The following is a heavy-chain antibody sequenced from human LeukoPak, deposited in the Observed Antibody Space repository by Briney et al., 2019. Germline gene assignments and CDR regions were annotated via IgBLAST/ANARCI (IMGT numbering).Heavy chain of an antibody. CDR2: IKQDGSEK. V-gene: IGHV3-7*01. CDR3: AGWYSSGLFDY. J-gene: IGHJ4*02. CDR1: GFTFSSYW. Sequence: GGSLRLSCAASGFTFSSYWMSWVRQAPGKGLEWVANIKQDGSEKYYVDSVKGRFTISRDNAKNSLYLQMNSLRAEDTAVYYCAGWYSSGLFDYWGQGTLVTVSS. D-gene: IGHD6-19*01.